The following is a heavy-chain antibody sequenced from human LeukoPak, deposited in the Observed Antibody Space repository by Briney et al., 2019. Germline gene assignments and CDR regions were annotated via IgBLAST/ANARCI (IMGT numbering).Heavy chain of an antibody. J-gene: IGHJ4*02. CDR2: IIPIFGTA. D-gene: IGHD3-3*01. CDR1: GGTFSSYA. CDR3: AREKVSYYDFWSGCYDY. Sequence: SVKVSCKASGGTFSSYAISWVRQAPGQGLEWMGGIIPIFGTANYAQKFQGRVTITADESTSTAYMELSSLRSEDTAVYYCAREKVSYYDFWSGCYDYWGQGTLVTVSS. V-gene: IGHV1-69*13.